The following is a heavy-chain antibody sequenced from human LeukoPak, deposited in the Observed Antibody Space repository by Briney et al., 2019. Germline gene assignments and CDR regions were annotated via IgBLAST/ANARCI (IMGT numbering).Heavy chain of an antibody. CDR2: INPHNDNT. Sequence: ASVKVSCMASGYAFNRYGISWVRQAPGQGLEWMGWINPHNDNTNYAQKLQGRVTMTTDTTTSTAYMELRSLRSDETAVYYCAMASFYGSGSYRNWGQGSLVTVSS. J-gene: IGHJ4*02. CDR3: AMASFYGSGSYRN. D-gene: IGHD3-10*01. CDR1: GYAFNRYG. V-gene: IGHV1-18*01.